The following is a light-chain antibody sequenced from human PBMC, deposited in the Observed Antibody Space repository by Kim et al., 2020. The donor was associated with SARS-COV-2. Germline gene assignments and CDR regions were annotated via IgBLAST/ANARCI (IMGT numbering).Light chain of an antibody. J-gene: IGLJ3*02. Sequence: ALGQTVRITCQGDSLRSYYARWYQQRQGQAPVLVIYGKNNRPSGIPDRFSGSSSGNTASLTITGAQAEDEADYYCNSRDSSGNHWVFGGGTQLTVL. CDR3: NSRDSSGNHWV. CDR2: GKN. V-gene: IGLV3-19*01. CDR1: SLRSYY.